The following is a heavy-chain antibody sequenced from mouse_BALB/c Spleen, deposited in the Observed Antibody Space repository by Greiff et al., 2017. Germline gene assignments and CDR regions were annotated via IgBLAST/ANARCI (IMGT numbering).Heavy chain of an antibody. CDR3: ARDGWSLFDY. V-gene: IGHV5-4*02. J-gene: IGHJ2*01. D-gene: IGHD1-1*02. CDR2: ISDGGSYT. Sequence: EVKLVESGGGLVKPGGSLKLSCAASGFTFSDYYMYWVRQTPEKRLEWVATISDGGSYTYYPDSVKGRFTISRDNAKNNLYLQMSSLKSEDTAMYYCARDGWSLFDYWGQGTTLTVSS. CDR1: GFTFSDYY.